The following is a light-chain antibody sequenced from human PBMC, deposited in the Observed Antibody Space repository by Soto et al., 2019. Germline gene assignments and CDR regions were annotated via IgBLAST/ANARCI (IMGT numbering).Light chain of an antibody. Sequence: EIVLTQSPAILSLSPGERAILSCRASQSVSSFLAWYQQKPGQAPRLLIYDVSNRAAGIPARFSGSGSGTDFPLTISSLDPEDFAVYYCQQRYNWPLTFGGGTKVEIK. CDR1: QSVSSF. CDR3: QQRYNWPLT. CDR2: DVS. V-gene: IGKV3-11*01. J-gene: IGKJ4*01.